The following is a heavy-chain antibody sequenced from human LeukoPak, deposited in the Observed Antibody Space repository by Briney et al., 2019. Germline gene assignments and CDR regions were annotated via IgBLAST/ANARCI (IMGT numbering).Heavy chain of an antibody. Sequence: GGSLRLSCAASGFTVSSNYMSWVRQAPGKGLEWVSVIYSGGSTYYADSVKGRFTISRDNSKNTLYLQMGSLRVEDTAVYYCARFLDIAARPMDYYYMDVWGKGTTVTVSS. V-gene: IGHV3-53*05. D-gene: IGHD6-6*01. CDR1: GFTVSSNY. CDR3: ARFLDIAARPMDYYYMDV. CDR2: IYSGGST. J-gene: IGHJ6*03.